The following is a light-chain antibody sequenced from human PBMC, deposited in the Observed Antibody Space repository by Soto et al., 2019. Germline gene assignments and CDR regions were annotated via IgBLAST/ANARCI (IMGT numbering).Light chain of an antibody. CDR2: DVS. Sequence: ALTQPRSVSGSPGQSVTISCTGTSSDVGGYNYVSWYQQHPGKAPKLMIYDVSKRPSGVPDRFSGSKSGNTASLTISGLQAEDEADYYCCSYAGSYRYVFGTGTKVTVL. CDR3: CSYAGSYRYV. J-gene: IGLJ1*01. CDR1: SSDVGGYNY. V-gene: IGLV2-11*01.